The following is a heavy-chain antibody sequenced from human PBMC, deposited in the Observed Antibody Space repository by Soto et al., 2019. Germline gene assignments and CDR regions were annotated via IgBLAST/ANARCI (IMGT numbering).Heavy chain of an antibody. Sequence: GGSLRLSCAASGFTFSSYSMNWVRQAPGKGLEWVSSISSSSSYIYYADSVKGRFTISRDNAKNSLYLQMNSLRAEDTAVYYCASNPQSEGYYYYYYGMDVWGQGTTVTVSS. V-gene: IGHV3-21*01. CDR1: GFTFSSYS. CDR2: ISSSSSYI. CDR3: ASNPQSEGYYYYYYGMDV. D-gene: IGHD3-3*01. J-gene: IGHJ6*02.